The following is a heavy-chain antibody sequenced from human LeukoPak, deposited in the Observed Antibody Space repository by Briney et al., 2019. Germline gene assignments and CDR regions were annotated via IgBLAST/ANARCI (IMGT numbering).Heavy chain of an antibody. V-gene: IGHV3-23*01. D-gene: IGHD5-12*01. CDR1: GFTFSSYW. Sequence: GGSLRLSCAASGFTFSSYWINWVRQAPGKGLEWDSTIISGGETTYYADSVKGRFTISRDNSRNTLFLQMNSLRAEDTAVYYCAKKSVIVAPTPANYFDYWGQGALVTVSS. CDR3: AKKSVIVAPTPANYFDY. J-gene: IGHJ4*02. CDR2: IISGGETT.